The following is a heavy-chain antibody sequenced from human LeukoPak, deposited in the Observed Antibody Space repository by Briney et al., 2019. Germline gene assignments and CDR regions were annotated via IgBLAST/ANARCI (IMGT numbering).Heavy chain of an antibody. CDR2: IDPKSGGT. J-gene: IGHJ6*03. V-gene: IGHV1-2*02. Sequence: GASVKVSCKASGYTFTDYYIHWVRQAPGQGLEWMGWIDPKSGGTSFAQKFQGSVTMTRDTSISTAHIELSRLKYDDTAVYYCARGGGFQYRGITTNYYMDVWGKGTTVTVSS. D-gene: IGHD3-22*01. CDR3: ARGGGFQYRGITTNYYMDV. CDR1: GYTFTDYY.